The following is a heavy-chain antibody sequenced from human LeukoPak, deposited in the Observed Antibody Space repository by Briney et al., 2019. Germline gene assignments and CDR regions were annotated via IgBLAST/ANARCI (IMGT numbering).Heavy chain of an antibody. CDR3: ARGGGPLSYYFDY. V-gene: IGHV4-31*03. D-gene: IGHD2-15*01. Sequence: PSETLSLTCTVSGGSISSGGYYWSWIRQHPGKGLEWIGYIYYSGSTYYNPSLESRVTISVDTSKNQFSLKLSSVTAADTAVYYCARGGGPLSYYFDYWGQGTLVTVSS. J-gene: IGHJ4*02. CDR2: IYYSGST. CDR1: GGSISSGGYY.